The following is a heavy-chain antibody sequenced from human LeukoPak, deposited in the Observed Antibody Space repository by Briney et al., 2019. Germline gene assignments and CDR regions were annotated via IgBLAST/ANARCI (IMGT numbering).Heavy chain of an antibody. J-gene: IGHJ4*02. V-gene: IGHV1-69*06. D-gene: IGHD3-16*01. Sequence: SVKVSCKASGGTFSSYAISWVRQAPGQGLEWMRRIIPIFGTANYAQKFQGRVTITADKSTSTAYMELSSLRSEDTAVYYCARGKKLRLGELFTRTTTPLDYWGQGTLVTVSS. CDR3: ARGKKLRLGELFTRTTTPLDY. CDR2: IIPIFGTA. CDR1: GGTFSSYA.